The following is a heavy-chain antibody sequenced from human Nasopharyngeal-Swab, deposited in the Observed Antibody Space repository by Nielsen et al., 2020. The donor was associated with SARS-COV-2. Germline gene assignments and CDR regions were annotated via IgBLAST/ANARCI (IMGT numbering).Heavy chain of an antibody. D-gene: IGHD6-19*01. J-gene: IGHJ4*02. V-gene: IGHV3-23*01. CDR2: ISDNGANT. CDR3: AKGQQWLDELDY. Sequence: GESLKISCAASGFRFSSHAMSWVRQAPGTGLEWVSGISDNGANTYYADSVKGRFTISKDMSKDTLYLQMNSLRAEDTAVYFCAKGQQWLDELDYWGQGTLATVSS. CDR1: GFRFSSHA.